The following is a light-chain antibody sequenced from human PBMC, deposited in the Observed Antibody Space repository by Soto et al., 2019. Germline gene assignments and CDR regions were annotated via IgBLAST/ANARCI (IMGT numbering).Light chain of an antibody. CDR3: QQSNNYPLT. CDR2: GVS. Sequence: EIVLTQSPGTLSLSPGERATLSCRASQSVSSAYSAWFQQKPGQAPRLLIYGVSTRATGIADRFSGSGSGTDFTLSISSLQPEDFATYYCQQSNNYPLTFGQGTRLEIK. V-gene: IGKV3-20*01. CDR1: QSVSSAY. J-gene: IGKJ5*01.